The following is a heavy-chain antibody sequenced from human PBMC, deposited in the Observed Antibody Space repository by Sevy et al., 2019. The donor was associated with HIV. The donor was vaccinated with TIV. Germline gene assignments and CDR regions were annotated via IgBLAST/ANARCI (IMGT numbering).Heavy chain of an antibody. CDR1: GFIFNSYV. J-gene: IGHJ4*02. CDR2: ISASGGSK. CDR3: AGAGMGAKGFDY. D-gene: IGHD1-26*01. Sequence: GGSLRLSCAASGFIFNSYVMSWVRQAPGKGLEWVSGISASGGSKFYADSVKGRFTISRDNFKNALYLEMNSLRVEDTAVYYCAGAGMGAKGFDYWGQGTLVTVSS. V-gene: IGHV3-23*01.